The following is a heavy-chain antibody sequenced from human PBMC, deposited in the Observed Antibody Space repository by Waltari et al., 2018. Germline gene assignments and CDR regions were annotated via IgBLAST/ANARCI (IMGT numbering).Heavy chain of an antibody. CDR2: IYHSGSA. J-gene: IGHJ4*02. V-gene: IGHV4-38-2*02. CDR1: YYSISSVNF. CDR3: ARGYQRSDLWGAYHYFDY. Sequence: QVQLQESGPGLVKPSETLSLTCTVSYYSISSVNFWGWIRQPPGKGLEWIVSIYHSGSAYYNPSLKSRVTMSVDTSMNQFSLKLSSVTTADTAIYYCARGYQRSDLWGAYHYFDYWGQGALVTVSS. D-gene: IGHD3-3*01.